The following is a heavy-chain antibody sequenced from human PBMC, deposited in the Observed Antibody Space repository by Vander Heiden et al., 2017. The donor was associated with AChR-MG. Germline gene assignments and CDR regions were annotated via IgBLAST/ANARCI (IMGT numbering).Heavy chain of an antibody. CDR3: ARDFFYFGSGSTSYYFDS. D-gene: IGHD3-10*01. Sequence: QVHLVQSEADVKMPGASVKVSCKASGYTFTDYYIHWVRQAPGQGLEWLGRSNPNNGGTVYAQKFQGRVTLTRDTSVSTAYMELGRLRSDDTAVYYCARDFFYFGSGSTSYYFDSWGQGTLVTVSS. CDR2: SNPNNGGT. CDR1: GYTFTDYY. V-gene: IGHV1-2*06. J-gene: IGHJ4*02.